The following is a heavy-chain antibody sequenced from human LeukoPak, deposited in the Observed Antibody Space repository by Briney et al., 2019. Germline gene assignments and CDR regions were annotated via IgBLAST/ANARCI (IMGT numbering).Heavy chain of an antibody. CDR1: GFTFSDYY. CDR2: ISSSSSYT. J-gene: IGHJ4*02. D-gene: IGHD6-6*01. Sequence: GGSLRLSCAASGFTFSDYYMSWIRQAPGKGLEWISYISSSSSYTNYADSVKGRFTISRDNAKNSLYLQMNSLRAEDTAVYYCARDIAATDYWGQGTLVTVSS. V-gene: IGHV3-11*06. CDR3: ARDIAATDY.